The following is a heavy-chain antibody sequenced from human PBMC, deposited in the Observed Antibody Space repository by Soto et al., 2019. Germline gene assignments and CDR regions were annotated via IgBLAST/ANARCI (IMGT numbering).Heavy chain of an antibody. V-gene: IGHV3-21*01. CDR2: ISSSSSYI. CDR1: GFTFSSYS. J-gene: IGHJ6*02. D-gene: IGHD2-2*01. CDR3: ARPQGSGLPADLLYYYHYYGTDV. Sequence: GSLRLSCAASGFTFSSYSMNWVRQAPGKGLEWVSSISSSSSYIYYADSVKGRFTISRDNAKNSLYLQMNSLRAEDTAVYYCARPQGSGLPADLLYYYHYYGTDVWGQGTTVTVSS.